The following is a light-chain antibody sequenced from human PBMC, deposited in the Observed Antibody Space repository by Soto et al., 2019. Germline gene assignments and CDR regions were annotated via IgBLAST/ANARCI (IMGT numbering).Light chain of an antibody. CDR3: QQYGSSLYA. CDR2: GAS. J-gene: IGKJ2*01. V-gene: IGKV3-20*01. CDR1: QSVSSNY. Sequence: EIVLTQSPGTLSLSPGERATLSCRASQSVSSNYLAWYQQKPGQAPRLVMYGASNRATGTPDSFSGSGSGTDFTVTISRLEAEEFAVYYCQQYGSSLYAFGQGTKLEIK.